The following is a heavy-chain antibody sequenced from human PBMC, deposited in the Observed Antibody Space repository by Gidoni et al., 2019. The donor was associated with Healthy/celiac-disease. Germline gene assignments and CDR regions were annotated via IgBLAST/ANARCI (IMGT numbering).Heavy chain of an antibody. J-gene: IGHJ4*02. D-gene: IGHD2-21*01. Sequence: EVQLVESGGGLVQPGGSLRLSCAASGFTFRSYWMHWVRQDPGKGLVWVSRITSDGSSTSYADSVKGRFTISRDNAKNTLYLQMNSLRAEDTAVYYCAGWGCGGDCYSTDDYWGQGTLVTVSS. V-gene: IGHV3-74*01. CDR1: GFTFRSYW. CDR3: AGWGCGGDCYSTDDY. CDR2: ITSDGSST.